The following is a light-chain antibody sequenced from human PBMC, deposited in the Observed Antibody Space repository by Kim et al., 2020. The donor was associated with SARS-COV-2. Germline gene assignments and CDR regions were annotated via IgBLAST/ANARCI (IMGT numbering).Light chain of an antibody. Sequence: DIQLTQSPSFLSASVGDRVTITCRASQSIRNHLAWYQQRPGEAPKLLIYGASTLQSGVPSRFSGSGSGTEFTLTISSLQPEDFATYYCQQCNIYPWTFGQGTKVDIK. V-gene: IGKV1-9*01. J-gene: IGKJ1*01. CDR1: QSIRNH. CDR2: GAS. CDR3: QQCNIYPWT.